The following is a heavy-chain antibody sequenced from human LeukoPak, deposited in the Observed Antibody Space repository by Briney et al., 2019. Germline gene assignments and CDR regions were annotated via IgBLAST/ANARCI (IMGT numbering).Heavy chain of an antibody. Sequence: GGSLRLSCTASGFSFSSYEMNWVRQAPGKGLEWISYISASGTLTHYADSVEGRFTISRDNAKNSLFLQMNSLRAEDTALYYCAKDSDIGYSYGQLDYWGQGTLVTVSS. CDR1: GFSFSSYE. J-gene: IGHJ4*02. V-gene: IGHV3-48*03. CDR3: AKDSDIGYSYGQLDY. CDR2: ISASGTLT. D-gene: IGHD5-18*01.